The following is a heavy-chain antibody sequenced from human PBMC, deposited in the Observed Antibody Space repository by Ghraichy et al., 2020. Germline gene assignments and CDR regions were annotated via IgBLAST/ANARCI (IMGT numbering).Heavy chain of an antibody. CDR3: ARVIHDFWSGYYTGYYYYYGMDV. CDR2: IKQDGSEK. D-gene: IGHD3-3*01. Sequence: GESLNISCAASGFTFSSYWMSWVRQAPGKGLEWVANIKQDGSEKYYVDSVKGRFTISRDNAKNSLYLQMNSLRAEDTAVYYCARVIHDFWSGYYTGYYYYYGMDVWGQGTTVTVSS. J-gene: IGHJ6*02. CDR1: GFTFSSYW. V-gene: IGHV3-7*01.